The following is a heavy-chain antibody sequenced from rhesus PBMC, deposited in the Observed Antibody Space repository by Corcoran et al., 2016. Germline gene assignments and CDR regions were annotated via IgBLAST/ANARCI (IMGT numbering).Heavy chain of an antibody. CDR2: INGNSGNT. CDR3: ARGNGGQDY. V-gene: IGHV4-80*01. CDR1: GASFISHW. Sequence: QVQLQESGPGLVKPSETLSLTCAVSGASFISHWWIWIRQPPGKGLEWIGEINGNSGNTFYHPTLKSRVTISKDASKSQFSLKLSSVTAADTAVYYCARGNGGQDYWGQGVLVTVSS. D-gene: IGHD1-32*01. J-gene: IGHJ4*01.